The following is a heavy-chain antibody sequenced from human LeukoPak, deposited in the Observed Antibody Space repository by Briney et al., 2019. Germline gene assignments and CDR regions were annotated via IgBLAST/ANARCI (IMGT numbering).Heavy chain of an antibody. CDR1: GFTFSSYA. D-gene: IGHD4-23*01. V-gene: IGHV3-23*01. J-gene: IGHJ4*02. Sequence: PGGSLRLSCAASGFTFSSYAMSWVRQAPGKGLEWVSAISGSGGSTYYADSVKGRFTISRDSSKNMLYLQMDSLRAEDTAVYYCAQPHDYGGSWGQGTLVTVSS. CDR3: AQPHDYGGS. CDR2: ISGSGGST.